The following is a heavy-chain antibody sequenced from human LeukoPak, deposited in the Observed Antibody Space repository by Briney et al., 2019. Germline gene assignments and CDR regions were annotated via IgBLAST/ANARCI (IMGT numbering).Heavy chain of an antibody. CDR1: GFTFSSYA. V-gene: IGHV3-23*01. CDR2: ISGSGGST. D-gene: IGHD2-15*01. Sequence: PGGSLRLSCAASGFTFSSYAMSWVRQAPGKGLEWVSAISGSGGSTYYADSVKGRFTISRDNSKNTLYLQMNSLRAEDTAVYYCAKDPRYCSGGSCYPGGFDYWGQGTLVTVSS. CDR3: AKDPRYCSGGSCYPGGFDY. J-gene: IGHJ4*02.